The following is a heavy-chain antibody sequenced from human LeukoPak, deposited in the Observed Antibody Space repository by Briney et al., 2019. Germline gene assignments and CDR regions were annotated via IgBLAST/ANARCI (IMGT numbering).Heavy chain of an antibody. CDR3: ARGNSYNISGFDN. V-gene: IGHV4-34*01. CDR1: GGSFSGYY. CDR2: INHSGST. J-gene: IGHJ4*02. D-gene: IGHD3-22*01. Sequence: PSETLSLTCAVYGGSFSGYYWSWIRQPPGKGLEWIGEINHSGSTNYNPSLKSRVTISVDTSKNQFSLKLSSVTAADTAVYYCARGNSYNISGFDNGGQGTLVTVS.